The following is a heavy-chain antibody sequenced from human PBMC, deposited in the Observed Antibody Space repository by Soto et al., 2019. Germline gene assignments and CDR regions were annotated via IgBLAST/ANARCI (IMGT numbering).Heavy chain of an antibody. D-gene: IGHD3-22*01. CDR1: GFTFSSYA. CDR3: ARHYDSSGLDV. J-gene: IGHJ6*02. Sequence: PXGSLRLSCSASGFTFSSYAMSWVRQAPGKGLEWVSAIIGSGGSTYYADSVKGRFTISRDNSKNTLYLQMNSLRAEDTAVYYCARHYDSSGLDVWGQGTTVTVS. CDR2: IIGSGGST. V-gene: IGHV3-23*01.